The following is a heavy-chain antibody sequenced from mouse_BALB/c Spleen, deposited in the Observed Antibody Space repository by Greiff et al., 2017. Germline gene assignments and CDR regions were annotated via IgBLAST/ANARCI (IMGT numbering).Heavy chain of an antibody. CDR2: ISYDGSN. J-gene: IGHJ3*01. V-gene: IGHV3-6*02. D-gene: IGHD1-1*01. CDR1: GYSITSGYY. CDR3: AREGYYGPWFAY. Sequence: EVHLVESGPGLVKPSQSLSLTCSVTGYSITSGYYWNWIRQFPGNKLEWMGYISYDGSNNYNPSLKNRISITRDTSKNQFFLKLNSVTTEDTATYYCAREGYYGPWFAYWGQGTLVTVSA.